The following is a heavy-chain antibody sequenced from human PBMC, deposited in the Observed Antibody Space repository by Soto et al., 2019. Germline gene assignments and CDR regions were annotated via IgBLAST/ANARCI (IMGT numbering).Heavy chain of an antibody. V-gene: IGHV3-13*05. CDR3: VKWNGYGDY. Sequence: EVQLVESGGGSVQPGGSLRLSCTASGFTFSDYDMHWVRQGSGKGLEWVSTIGAARDPYYTGSVKGRFTISRENARSTVYLQMNSLGVDDTAVYYCVKWNGYGDYWGQGTLVSVSS. J-gene: IGHJ4*02. CDR1: GFTFSDYD. CDR2: IGAARDP. D-gene: IGHD1-1*01.